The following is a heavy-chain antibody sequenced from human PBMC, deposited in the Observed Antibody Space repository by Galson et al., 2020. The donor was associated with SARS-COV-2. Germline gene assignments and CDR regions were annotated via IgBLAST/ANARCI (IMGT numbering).Heavy chain of an antibody. V-gene: IGHV3-53*01. CDR2: IYSGGST. J-gene: IGHJ6*02. D-gene: IGHD2-15*01. CDR3: ARELEVAGGMDV. Sequence: QLGESLKISCAASGFTVSSNYMSWVRQAPGKGLESVSVIYSGGSTYYADSVKGRFTISRDNSKNTLYLQMNSLRAEDTAMYYCARELEVAGGMDVWGQGTTVTVSS. CDR1: GFTVSSNY.